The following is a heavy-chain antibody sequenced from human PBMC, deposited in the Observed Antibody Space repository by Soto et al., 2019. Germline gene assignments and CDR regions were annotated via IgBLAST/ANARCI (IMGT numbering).Heavy chain of an antibody. CDR1: GFTFSSYS. CDR3: ARDHSVVYDYGDPATFDY. CDR2: ISSSSSTI. J-gene: IGHJ4*02. D-gene: IGHD4-17*01. Sequence: GGSLRLSCAASGFTFSSYSMNWVRQAPGKGLEWVSYISSSSSTIYYADSVKGRFTISRDNAKNSLYLQMNSLRAEDTAVYYCARDHSVVYDYGDPATFDYWGQGTLVTVSS. V-gene: IGHV3-48*01.